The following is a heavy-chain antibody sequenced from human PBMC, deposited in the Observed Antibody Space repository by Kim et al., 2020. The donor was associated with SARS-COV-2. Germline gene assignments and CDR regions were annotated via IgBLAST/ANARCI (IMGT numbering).Heavy chain of an antibody. CDR3: ARGSVHVGGRGFDY. D-gene: IGHD2-15*01. V-gene: IGHV4-31*02. Sequence: NPSLRSRVTISEDTSKNQFSLKLGSVTAADTAVYYCARGSVHVGGRGFDYWGQGTLVTVSS. J-gene: IGHJ4*02.